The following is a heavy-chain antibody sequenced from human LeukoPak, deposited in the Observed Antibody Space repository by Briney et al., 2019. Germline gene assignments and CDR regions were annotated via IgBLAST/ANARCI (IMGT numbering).Heavy chain of an antibody. D-gene: IGHD6-13*01. CDR3: AKDAPRIAAVSYYYSYYGMDV. V-gene: IGHV3-30*02. J-gene: IGHJ6*02. CDR2: IRYDGSNK. CDR1: GFTFSSYG. Sequence: GGSLRLSCAASGFTFSSYGMHWVRQAPGKGLGWVAFIRYDGSNKYYADSVKGRFTISRGSSKNTLYLQMNSLRAEDTAVYYCAKDAPRIAAVSYYYSYYGMDVWGQGTTVTVSS.